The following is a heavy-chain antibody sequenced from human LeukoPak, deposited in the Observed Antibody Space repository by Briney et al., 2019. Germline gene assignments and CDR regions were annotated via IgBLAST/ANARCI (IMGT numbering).Heavy chain of an antibody. J-gene: IGHJ4*02. CDR2: INHSGST. D-gene: IGHD5-18*01. CDR1: GGSFSGYY. V-gene: IGHV4-34*01. Sequence: SETLSLTCAVYGGSFSGYYWSWIRQPPGKGLEWIGEINHSGSTNYNPSLKSRVTISVDTSKNQFSLKLSSVTAADTAVYYCVRTIGYSYGYSDYWGQGTLVTVSS. CDR3: VRTIGYSYGYSDY.